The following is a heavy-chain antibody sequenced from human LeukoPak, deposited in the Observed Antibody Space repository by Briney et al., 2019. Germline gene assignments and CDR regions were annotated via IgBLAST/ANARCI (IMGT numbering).Heavy chain of an antibody. CDR3: ARDTSSSNWLLFSGTYGMDV. Sequence: GGSLRLSCAASGFTFSSYEMNWVRQAPGKGLEWVSYISSSGSTIYYADSVKGRFTISRDNAKNSLYLQMNSLRAEGTAVYYCARDTSSSNWLLFSGTYGMDVWGKGTTVTVSS. CDR2: ISSSGSTI. CDR1: GFTFSSYE. D-gene: IGHD6-13*01. J-gene: IGHJ6*04. V-gene: IGHV3-48*03.